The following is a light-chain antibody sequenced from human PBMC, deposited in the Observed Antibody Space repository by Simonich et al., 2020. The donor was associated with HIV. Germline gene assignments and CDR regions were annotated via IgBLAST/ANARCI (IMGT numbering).Light chain of an antibody. J-gene: IGKJ3*01. CDR3: QQYNNWPSPFT. CDR2: AAS. V-gene: IGKV3-15*01. Sequence: EIVMTQSPATLSVSPGERATLSCRPSRNVASNLAWYQQKPAQAPRLLIYAASSRAPGIPARFSGSGFGTEFTLTISSIQSEDFAVYSCQQYNNWPSPFTFGPGTKVDIK. CDR1: RNVASN.